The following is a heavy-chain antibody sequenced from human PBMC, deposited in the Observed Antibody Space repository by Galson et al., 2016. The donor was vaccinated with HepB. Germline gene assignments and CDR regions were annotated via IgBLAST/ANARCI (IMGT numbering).Heavy chain of an antibody. CDR3: ARGGRWDYYGLDV. CDR2: INHGGST. V-gene: IGHV4-34*01. J-gene: IGHJ6*02. D-gene: IGHD3-16*01. Sequence: SETLSLTCAVYGGSFSNYYWTWIRQPPGKGLEWIGEINQGGSTEWTGEINHGGSTNYNQSLQSRVTISVDTSKNHFSLRLNSVTAADTGVYYCARGGRWDYYGLDVWGQGTTVTVSS. CDR1: GGSFSNYY.